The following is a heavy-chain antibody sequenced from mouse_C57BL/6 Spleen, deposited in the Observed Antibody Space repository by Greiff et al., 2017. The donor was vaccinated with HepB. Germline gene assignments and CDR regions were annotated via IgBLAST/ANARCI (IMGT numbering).Heavy chain of an antibody. CDR1: GYSITSGYY. J-gene: IGHJ2*01. V-gene: IGHV3-6*01. CDR2: ISYDGSN. Sequence: DVKLVESGPGLVKPSQSLSLTCSVTGYSITSGYYWNWIRQFPGNKLEWMGYISYDGSNNYNPSLKNRISITRDTSKNQFFLKLNSVTTEDTATYYCARDRVLDYWGQGTTLTVSS. D-gene: IGHD1-1*01. CDR3: ARDRVLDY.